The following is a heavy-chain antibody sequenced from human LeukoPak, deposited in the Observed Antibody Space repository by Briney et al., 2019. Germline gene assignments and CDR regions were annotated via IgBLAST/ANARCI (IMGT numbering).Heavy chain of an antibody. D-gene: IGHD3-22*01. J-gene: IGHJ4*02. V-gene: IGHV4-59*01. CDR3: AGASYDSSGVH. CDR2: IYYSGST. CDR1: GGSIRSYY. Sequence: SETLSLTCTVSGGSIRSYYWSWIRQPPGKGPEWIGYIYYSGSTNYNPSLKSRVTISVDTSKNQFSLKLSSVTAADTAVYYCAGASYDSSGVHWGQGTLVTVSS.